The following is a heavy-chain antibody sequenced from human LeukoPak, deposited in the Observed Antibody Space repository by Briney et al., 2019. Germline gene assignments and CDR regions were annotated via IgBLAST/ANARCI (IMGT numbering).Heavy chain of an antibody. Sequence: PGGSLRLSCAASGFSLSSYWMNWVRQAPGKGLEWVANIKQDGSEKYYVDSVKGRFTISRDNAKNSLYLQVNSLRAEDTAVYYCARSQRRLDYWGQGTLVTVSS. CDR1: GFSLSSYW. CDR2: IKQDGSEK. D-gene: IGHD6-25*01. V-gene: IGHV3-7*01. J-gene: IGHJ4*02. CDR3: ARSQRRLDY.